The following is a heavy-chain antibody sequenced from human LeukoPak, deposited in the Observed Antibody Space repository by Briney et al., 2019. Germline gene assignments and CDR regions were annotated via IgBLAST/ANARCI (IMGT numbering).Heavy chain of an antibody. CDR1: GFSLRTRGGG. V-gene: IGHV2-5*01. Sequence: LTLTCTFXGFSLRTRGGGVGXIXQPPXKALVCLALIYWNDDKRYSPSLKSRLTITKDTSKNQVVLTMTNMDPVDTATYYCAHSKLRYWYFDLWGRGTLVTVSS. CDR3: AHSKLRYWYFDL. CDR2: IYWNDDK. J-gene: IGHJ2*01. D-gene: IGHD4-23*01.